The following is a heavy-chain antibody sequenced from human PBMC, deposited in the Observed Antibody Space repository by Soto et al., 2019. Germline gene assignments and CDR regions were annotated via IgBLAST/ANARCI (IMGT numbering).Heavy chain of an antibody. Sequence: GASLKISCKGSGYSFTRYWIGWVRQMPGKGLEWMGIIYPGDSDTRYSPPFQGQVTISADKSISTAYLQWSSLKASDTAMYYCAVGSYDSQDAFDIWGQGTMVTVSS. D-gene: IGHD5-12*01. CDR1: GYSFTRYW. V-gene: IGHV5-51*01. CDR2: IYPGDSDT. J-gene: IGHJ3*02. CDR3: AVGSYDSQDAFDI.